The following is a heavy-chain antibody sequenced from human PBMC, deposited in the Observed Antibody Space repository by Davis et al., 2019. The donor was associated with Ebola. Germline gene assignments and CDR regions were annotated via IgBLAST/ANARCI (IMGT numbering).Heavy chain of an antibody. J-gene: IGHJ3*02. D-gene: IGHD6-19*01. Sequence: GGSLRLSCTASGFTFSTYGMHWVRQAPGKGLEWVAVTSYDGSDNYYADSVKGRFTISRDNSENTSYLQMNSLRPEDTAVYYCARKTDYSSAEDAFDIWGQGTMVTVSS. CDR2: TSYDGSDN. CDR3: ARKTDYSSAEDAFDI. CDR1: GFTFSTYG. V-gene: IGHV3-30*03.